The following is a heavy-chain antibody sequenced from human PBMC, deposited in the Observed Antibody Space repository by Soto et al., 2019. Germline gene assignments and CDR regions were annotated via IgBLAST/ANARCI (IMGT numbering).Heavy chain of an antibody. CDR3: AIEKGLGWAVTRTSRRCAFDL. Sequence: QVQLVESGGSVVQPGTSLRLSCAASGFTFRAFEMHWVRQSPTKGLAWVAVMSYDGNKQSYVDSVKGRFTISRDNSKNTLFLRMNRLGGEDTAVYYCAIEKGLGWAVTRTSRRCAFDLWGQGTLVTVSS. CDR2: MSYDGNKQ. CDR1: GFTFRAFE. V-gene: IGHV3-30*04. J-gene: IGHJ4*02. D-gene: IGHD2-21*01.